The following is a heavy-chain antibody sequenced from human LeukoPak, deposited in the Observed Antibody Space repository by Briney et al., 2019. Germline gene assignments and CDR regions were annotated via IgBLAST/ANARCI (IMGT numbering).Heavy chain of an antibody. J-gene: IGHJ3*02. CDR3: ARSYSSSWYELGAFDI. CDR2: IYPGDSDT. Sequence: RAGESLKISCKGSGYSFTSYWIGWVRPMPGKGLEWMGIIYPGDSDTRYSPSFQGQVTISADKSISTAYLQWSSLKASDTAMYYCARSYSSSWYELGAFDIWGQGTMVTVSS. V-gene: IGHV5-51*01. D-gene: IGHD6-13*01. CDR1: GYSFTSYW.